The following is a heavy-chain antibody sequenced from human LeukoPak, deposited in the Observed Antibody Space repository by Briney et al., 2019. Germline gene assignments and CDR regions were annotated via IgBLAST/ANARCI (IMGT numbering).Heavy chain of an antibody. Sequence: PGESLRLSCRASGFIFSSYALNWVRRAPGQGLEWVCSISSSSGDIYYTDSVKGRFTISRDNARKSLYLQMNSLRVEDTAVYYCVRDYGGSSGAFDLWGQGTMVTVSS. CDR1: GFIFSSYA. V-gene: IGHV3-21*01. CDR3: VRDYGGSSGAFDL. J-gene: IGHJ3*01. CDR2: ISSSSGDI. D-gene: IGHD4-23*01.